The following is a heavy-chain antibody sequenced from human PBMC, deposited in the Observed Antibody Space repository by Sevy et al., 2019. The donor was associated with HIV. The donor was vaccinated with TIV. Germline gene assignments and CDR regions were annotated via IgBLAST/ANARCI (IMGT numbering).Heavy chain of an antibody. V-gene: IGHV1-69*13. CDR2: IIPIFGTA. J-gene: IGHJ4*02. CDR1: GGTFNTYA. D-gene: IGHD2-15*01. Sequence: ASVKVSCKASGGTFNTYAIGWMRQAPGQGLEWMGGIIPIFGTANYAQNFQGRVAITADESTTTVFMELSSLRSEDTAVYYCARGGGLGNCGGGSCYSGNYWGQGTLITVSS. CDR3: ARGGGLGNCGGGSCYSGNY.